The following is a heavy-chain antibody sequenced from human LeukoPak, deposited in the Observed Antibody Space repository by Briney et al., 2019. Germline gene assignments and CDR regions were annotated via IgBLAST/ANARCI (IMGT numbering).Heavy chain of an antibody. J-gene: IGHJ4*02. Sequence: SESPSLTPTLSLGSPCRFYWSCVSEPPRGGLWSIGYIYYRGTTNYNPSLKSRVTISGDTSNNQFSLKLSSVTAAETAVYCCAGLGPEVYGGNRVFDYWGQGTLVTVSS. V-gene: IGHV4-59*08. CDR1: LGSPCRFY. CDR2: IYYRGTT. D-gene: IGHD4-23*01. CDR3: AGLGPEVYGGNRVFDY.